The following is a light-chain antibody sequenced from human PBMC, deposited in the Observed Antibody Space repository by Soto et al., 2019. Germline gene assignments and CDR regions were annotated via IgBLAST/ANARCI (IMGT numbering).Light chain of an antibody. J-gene: IGKJ3*01. CDR3: QQRSNLSPC. Sequence: EIVLTQSPATLSLSPGERATLSCRASQSVSSYLAWYQQKPGQAPRLLIYDASNRATGIPARFSGCRSGTDFTLTISSLEPEDVAVYYFQQRSNLSPCFGPGTKFDIK. CDR1: QSVSSY. V-gene: IGKV3-11*01. CDR2: DAS.